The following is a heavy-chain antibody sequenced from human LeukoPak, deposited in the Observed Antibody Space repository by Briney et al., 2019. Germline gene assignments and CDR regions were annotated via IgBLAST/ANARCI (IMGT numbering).Heavy chain of an antibody. CDR1: GFTFSDYY. D-gene: IGHD2-21*02. V-gene: IGHV3-11*04. CDR2: ISSSGSTI. CDR3: ASDPLGTCGGDCYFSRQFDP. J-gene: IGHJ5*02. Sequence: PGGSLRLSCAASGFTFSDYYMSWIRQAPGKGLEWVSYISSSGSTIYYADSVKGRFTISRDNAKNSLYLQMNSLRAEDTAVYYCASDPLGTCGGDCYFSRQFDPWGQGTLVTVSS.